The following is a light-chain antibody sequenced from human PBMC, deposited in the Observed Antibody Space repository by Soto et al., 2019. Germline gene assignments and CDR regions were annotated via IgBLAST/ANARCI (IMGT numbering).Light chain of an antibody. J-gene: IGLJ1*01. V-gene: IGLV2-18*02. Sequence: FAPTQPPPVAGAPGQSVTISCTGNNTDFVCYNRVSWYQQPPGTAPKLIICEVNNRPSGVPDRFSGSKSGNTASLTISGLQAEDDADYYCNSFTTSSTYVFVTGTKVTVL. CDR1: NTDFVCYNR. CDR3: NSFTTSSTYV. CDR2: EVN.